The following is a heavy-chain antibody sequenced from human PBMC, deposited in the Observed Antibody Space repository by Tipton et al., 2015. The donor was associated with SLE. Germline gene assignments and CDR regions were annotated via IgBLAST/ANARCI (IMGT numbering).Heavy chain of an antibody. D-gene: IGHD4-11*01. CDR1: GYSISSGYY. Sequence: TLSLTCAVSGYSISSGYYWGWIRQPPGKGLEWIGSIHHSGSTYYNPSLQSRVTISIDTSKTHFSLRLSSVTAADTAVYYCAILQPHYYYYGMDVWGQGTTVTVSS. CDR3: AILQPHYYYYGMDV. J-gene: IGHJ6*02. V-gene: IGHV4-38-2*01. CDR2: IHHSGST.